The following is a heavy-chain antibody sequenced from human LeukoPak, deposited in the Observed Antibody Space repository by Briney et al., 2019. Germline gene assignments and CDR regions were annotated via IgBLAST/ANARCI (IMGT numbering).Heavy chain of an antibody. D-gene: IGHD5-18*01. CDR2: ISGSGGST. V-gene: IGHV3-23*01. Sequence: GGSLRLSCAASGFTFSSYAMSWVRQAPGKGLEWVSAISGSGGSTYYADSVKGRFTISRDNSKNTLYLQMNSLRAEDTAVYYCAKDLVGRYSYGYPTLDYWGQGPLVTVSS. CDR1: GFTFSSYA. J-gene: IGHJ4*02. CDR3: AKDLVGRYSYGYPTLDY.